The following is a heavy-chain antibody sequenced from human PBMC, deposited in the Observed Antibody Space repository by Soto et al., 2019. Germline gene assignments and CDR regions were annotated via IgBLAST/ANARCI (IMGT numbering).Heavy chain of an antibody. CDR3: ARPLRYDFWSGYYGYWFDP. Sequence: SVKVSCKASGGTFSSDAISWVRQAPGQGLEWMGGIIPIFGTANYAQKFQGRVTITADESTSTAYMELSSLRSEDTAVYYCARPLRYDFWSGYYGYWFDPWGQGTLVTVSS. D-gene: IGHD3-3*01. CDR1: GGTFSSDA. V-gene: IGHV1-69*13. J-gene: IGHJ5*02. CDR2: IIPIFGTA.